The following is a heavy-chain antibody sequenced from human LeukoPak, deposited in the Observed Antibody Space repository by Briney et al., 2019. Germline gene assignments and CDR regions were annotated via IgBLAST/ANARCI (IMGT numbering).Heavy chain of an antibody. V-gene: IGHV4-39*01. J-gene: IGHJ5*02. CDR3: ARHEYSGSYYGLSWFDP. Sequence: SETLSLTCTVSGGSISSSGYYWGWIRQPPGKGLEWIASIYYSGSTHYNPSPKSRVTISVDTSKNQLSLKLSSLTAADTAVYYCARHEYSGSYYGLSWFDPWGQGTLVTVSS. CDR2: IYYSGST. CDR1: GGSISSSGYY. D-gene: IGHD1-26*01.